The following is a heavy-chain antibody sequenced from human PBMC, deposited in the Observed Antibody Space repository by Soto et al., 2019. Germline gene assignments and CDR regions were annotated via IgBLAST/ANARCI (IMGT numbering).Heavy chain of an antibody. CDR2: IFSNDEK. CDR1: GFSLSNARMG. V-gene: IGHV2-26*01. CDR3: ARDLGYCSGGSCLDAFDI. D-gene: IGHD2-15*01. Sequence: QVTLKESGPVLVKPTETLTLTCTVSGFSLSNARMGVSWIRQPPWKALEWLAHIFSNDEKSYSTSLKSRLTISKDTSKSQVVLTMTNMDPVDTATYYCARDLGYCSGGSCLDAFDIWGQGTMVTVSS. J-gene: IGHJ3*02.